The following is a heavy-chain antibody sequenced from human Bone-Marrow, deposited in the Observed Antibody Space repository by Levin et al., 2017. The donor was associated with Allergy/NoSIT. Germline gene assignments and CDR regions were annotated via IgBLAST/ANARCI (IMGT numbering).Heavy chain of an antibody. CDR3: ARDGELSPSFDY. J-gene: IGHJ4*02. V-gene: IGHV3-30*04. CDR2: ISYDGSNK. D-gene: IGHD3-16*02. Sequence: LSLTCAASGFTFSSYAMHWVRQAPGKGLEWVAVISYDGSNKYYADSVKGRFTISRDNSKNTLYLQMNSLRAEDTAVYYCARDGELSPSFDYWGQGTLVTVSS. CDR1: GFTFSSYA.